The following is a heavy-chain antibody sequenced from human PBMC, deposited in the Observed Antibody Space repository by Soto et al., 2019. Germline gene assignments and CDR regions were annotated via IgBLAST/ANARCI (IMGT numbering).Heavy chain of an antibody. V-gene: IGHV1-69*12. CDR2: VIPIFGTA. J-gene: IGHJ5*02. CDR3: ARGEVVTAIPSWFDP. Sequence: QVQLVQSGAEVKKPGSSVKVSCKASGGTFSSYAISWVRQAPGQGLEWMGGVIPIFGTANYAQKFQGRVTITADESTSTAYMELNSHRSEDTAVYYCARGEVVTAIPSWFDPWGQGTLVTVSS. D-gene: IGHD2-21*02. CDR1: GGTFSSYA.